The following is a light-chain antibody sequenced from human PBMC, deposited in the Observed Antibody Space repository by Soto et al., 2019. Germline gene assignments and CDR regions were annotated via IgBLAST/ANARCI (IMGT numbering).Light chain of an antibody. V-gene: IGKV1-8*01. CDR3: QQYYSYPQT. J-gene: IGKJ1*01. CDR2: AAS. CDR1: LNIGDS. Sequence: IQMTHSPSSLASSVWDIVSVTCRASLNIGDSLSWFQQKPGKAPKLLIYAASTLQSGVPSRFSGSGSGTDFTLTISCLQSEDFATYYCQQYYSYPQTFGQGTKVDIK.